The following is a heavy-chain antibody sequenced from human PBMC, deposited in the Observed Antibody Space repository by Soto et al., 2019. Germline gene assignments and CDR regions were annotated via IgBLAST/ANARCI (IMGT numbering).Heavy chain of an antibody. D-gene: IGHD1-26*01. CDR1: GYTFTSYA. J-gene: IGHJ6*02. CDR2: INAGNGNT. Sequence: QVQLVQSGADVKKPGASVKVSCKASGYTFTSYAMHWVRQAPGQRLEWMGWINAGNGNTKYSQKFQGRVTITRDTSAXXAXMXXSSLRSDDTAVYYCARDLSRSGSYDIYYYYYAMDVWGQGTTVTVSS. V-gene: IGHV1-3*01. CDR3: ARDLSRSGSYDIYYYYYAMDV.